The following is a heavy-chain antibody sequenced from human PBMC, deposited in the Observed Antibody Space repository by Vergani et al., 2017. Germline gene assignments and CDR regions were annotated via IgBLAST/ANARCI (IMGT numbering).Heavy chain of an antibody. CDR1: GGSISSSSYY. Sequence: QLQLQESGPGLVKPSETLSLTCTVSGGSISSSSYYWGWIRQPPGKGLEWIGSIYYSGSTYYNPSLKSRVTISVDTSKNQFSLKLSSVTAADTAVYYCARHVFGSWSALDYWGQGTLVTVSS. CDR3: ARHVFGSWSALDY. D-gene: IGHD6-13*01. V-gene: IGHV4-39*01. J-gene: IGHJ4*02. CDR2: IYYSGST.